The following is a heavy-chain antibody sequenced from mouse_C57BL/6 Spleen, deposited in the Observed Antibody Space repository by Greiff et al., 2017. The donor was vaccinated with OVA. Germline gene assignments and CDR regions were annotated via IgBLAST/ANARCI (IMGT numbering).Heavy chain of an antibody. Sequence: VQLQQSGPELVKPGASVKISCKASGYAFSSSWMNWVKQRPGKGLEWIGRIYPGDGATNYNGKVKGKATLTADKSSSTAYMQLSSLTSEDSAVYFCARDISNPFAYWGQGTLVTVSA. D-gene: IGHD1-3*01. J-gene: IGHJ3*01. V-gene: IGHV1-82*01. CDR2: IYPGDGAT. CDR1: GYAFSSSW. CDR3: ARDISNPFAY.